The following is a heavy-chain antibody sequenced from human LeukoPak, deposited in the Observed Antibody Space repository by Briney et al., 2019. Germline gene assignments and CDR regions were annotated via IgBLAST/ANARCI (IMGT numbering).Heavy chain of an antibody. CDR1: GYTFTNYG. Sequence: ASVKVSCKASGYTFTNYGISWVRQAPGQGLEWMGIINSSGGSTNYAQKFQGRVTMTRDTSKNQFSLKLSSVTAADTAVYYCVRPYSSSWYGGDAFDIWGQGTMVTVSS. CDR3: VRPYSSSWYGGDAFDI. J-gene: IGHJ3*02. CDR2: INSSGGST. V-gene: IGHV1-46*01. D-gene: IGHD6-13*01.